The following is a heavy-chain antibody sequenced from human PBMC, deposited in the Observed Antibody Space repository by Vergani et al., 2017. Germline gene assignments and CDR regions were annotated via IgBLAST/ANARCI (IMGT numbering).Heavy chain of an antibody. V-gene: IGHV1-2*02. CDR1: GYTFTSYD. CDR2: INPNSGGT. D-gene: IGHD2-21*01. Sequence: QVQLVQSGAEVKKPGASVKVSCKASGYTFTSYDINWVRQATGQGLEWMGWINPNSGGTNYAQKFQGRVTMTRDTSISTAYMELSRLRSDDTAVYYCAREGRGIVVTTNWFDPWGQGTLVTVSS. CDR3: AREGRGIVVTTNWFDP. J-gene: IGHJ5*02.